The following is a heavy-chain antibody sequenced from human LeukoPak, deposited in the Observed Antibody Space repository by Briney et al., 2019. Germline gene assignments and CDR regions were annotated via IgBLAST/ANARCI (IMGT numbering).Heavy chain of an antibody. V-gene: IGHV3-23*01. Sequence: PGGSLRLSCAASGFTFSSYGMSWVRQAPGKGLEWVSAISGSGGSTYYADSVKGRFTISRDNSKNTLYLQMNSLRAEDTAVYYCAKVSSSGYYVEEDQSEYYYYMDDWGKGTTVTVSS. CDR3: AKVSSSGYYVEEDQSEYYYYMDD. CDR1: GFTFSSYG. D-gene: IGHD3-22*01. J-gene: IGHJ6*03. CDR2: ISGSGGST.